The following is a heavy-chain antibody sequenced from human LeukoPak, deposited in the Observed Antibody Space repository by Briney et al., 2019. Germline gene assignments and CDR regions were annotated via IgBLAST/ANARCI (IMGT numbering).Heavy chain of an antibody. Sequence: GGSLRLSCAASGFTFSYYGMHWVRQAPGKGLEWVSFIRYDGSNKYYTDSVKGRFTISRDTSKNTLYLQMNNLRGEDTAVYYCAKDFTIFGVVTSTFDYWGQGTLVTVSS. CDR3: AKDFTIFGVVTSTFDY. V-gene: IGHV3-30*02. CDR2: IRYDGSNK. J-gene: IGHJ4*02. D-gene: IGHD3-3*01. CDR1: GFTFSYYG.